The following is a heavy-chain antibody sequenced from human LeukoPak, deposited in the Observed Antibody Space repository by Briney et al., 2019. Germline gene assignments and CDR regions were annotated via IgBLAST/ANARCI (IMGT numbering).Heavy chain of an antibody. CDR1: GYSFPTYW. V-gene: IGHV5-51*01. Sequence: GESLKISCKGSGYSFPTYWIAWVRQMPGKGLEWMGIIYPDESNIRYSPSFQGQVAISADKSISTAYLQWSSLKASDTAMYYCARPPSRGYSSSFEYWGQGTLVTVSS. CDR3: ARPPSRGYSSSFEY. J-gene: IGHJ4*02. D-gene: IGHD2-2*03. CDR2: IYPDESNI.